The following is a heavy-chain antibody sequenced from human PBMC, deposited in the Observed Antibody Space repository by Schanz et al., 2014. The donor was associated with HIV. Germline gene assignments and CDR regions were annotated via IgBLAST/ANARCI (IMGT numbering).Heavy chain of an antibody. CDR1: GFTFSSYG. D-gene: IGHD6-13*01. J-gene: IGHJ4*02. V-gene: IGHV3-NL1*01. CDR3: ARDPDPCRYSSSWPH. CDR2: ISGSGSNT. Sequence: QVQLVESGGGVVQPGRSLRLSCEASGFTFSSYGMHWVRQVPGKGLEWVSGISGSGSNTYYADFVKGRFTISRDNSKNTLHLQMSSLRAEDAAMYYCARDPDPCRYSSSWPHWGQGTLVTVSS.